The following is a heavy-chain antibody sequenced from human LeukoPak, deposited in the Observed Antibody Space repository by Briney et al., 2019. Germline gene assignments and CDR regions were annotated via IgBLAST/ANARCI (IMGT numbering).Heavy chain of an antibody. Sequence: GASVQVSCEASGYTFTAYYIHWVRQAPGQGLEWMGIINPSGGSTSYAQKFQGRVTMTRDMSTSTVYMELSSLRSEDTAVYYCARGVSDTTMVRVLVHWGQGTLVTVSS. CDR2: INPSGGST. CDR3: ARGVSDTTMVRVLVH. CDR1: GYTFTAYY. V-gene: IGHV1-46*01. D-gene: IGHD5-18*01. J-gene: IGHJ4*02.